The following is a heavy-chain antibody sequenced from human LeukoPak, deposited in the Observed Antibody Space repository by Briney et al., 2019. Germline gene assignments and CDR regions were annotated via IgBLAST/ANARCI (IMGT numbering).Heavy chain of an antibody. CDR3: ARVAVAGHYYYYYGMDV. D-gene: IGHD6-19*01. CDR1: GYTFTGYY. Sequence: ASVKVSCKASGYTFTGYYMHWVRQAPGQGLEWMGWINPNSGGTNYAQKFQGRVTMTRDTSISTAYMELSSLRSEDTAVYYCARVAVAGHYYYYYGMDVWGQGTTVTVSS. V-gene: IGHV1-2*02. CDR2: INPNSGGT. J-gene: IGHJ6*02.